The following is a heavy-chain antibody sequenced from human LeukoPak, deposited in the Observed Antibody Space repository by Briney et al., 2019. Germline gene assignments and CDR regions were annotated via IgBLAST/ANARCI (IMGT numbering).Heavy chain of an antibody. Sequence: SETLSLTCTVSGGSISSYYWSWIRQPPGKGLEWIGEINHSGSTNYNPSLKSRVTISVDTSKNQFSLKLSSVTAADTAVYYCARGQKVWGSYRYTLNFDYWGQGTLVTVSS. J-gene: IGHJ4*02. CDR3: ARGQKVWGSYRYTLNFDY. CDR1: GGSISSYY. CDR2: INHSGST. V-gene: IGHV4-34*01. D-gene: IGHD3-16*02.